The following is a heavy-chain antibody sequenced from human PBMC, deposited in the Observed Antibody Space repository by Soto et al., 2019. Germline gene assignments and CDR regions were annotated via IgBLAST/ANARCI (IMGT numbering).Heavy chain of an antibody. D-gene: IGHD2-15*01. CDR3: ARGVAFLDY. CDR2: IHAGNGNT. Sequence: GASVKVSCKASGYTFSIYAIHWVRQAPGQGLEWMGWIHAGNGNTKYSQSFQGRVTISRDTSATTAYMELNSLRSEDTAVYYCARGVAFLDYWGQGTLVTVSS. V-gene: IGHV1-3*01. CDR1: GYTFSIYA. J-gene: IGHJ4*02.